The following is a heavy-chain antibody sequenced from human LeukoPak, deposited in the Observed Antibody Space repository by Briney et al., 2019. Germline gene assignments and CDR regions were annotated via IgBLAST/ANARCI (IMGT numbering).Heavy chain of an antibody. V-gene: IGHV1-69*05. J-gene: IGHJ5*02. CDR2: IFPIFGTA. Sequence: SVKVSCKASGGTFSSYAISWVRQAPGQGLEWMGGIFPIFGTANYAQKFQGRVTINTYESTSTAYMELSSLRSEDTAAYYCAREDSKNWFDPWGQGTLVTASS. CDR3: AREDSKNWFDP. D-gene: IGHD5-18*01. CDR1: GGTFSSYA.